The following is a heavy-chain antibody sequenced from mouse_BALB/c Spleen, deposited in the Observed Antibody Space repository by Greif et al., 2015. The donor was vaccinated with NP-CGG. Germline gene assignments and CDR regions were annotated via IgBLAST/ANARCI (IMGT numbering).Heavy chain of an antibody. CDR1: GYTFTSYW. V-gene: IGHV1S22*01. D-gene: IGHD2-2*01. Sequence: LKHSGSELVRPGASVKLSCKASGYTFTSYWMHWVKQRHGQGLEWIGNIYPGSGSTNYDEKFKSKGTLTVDTSSSIAYMHLSSLTSEDSAVYYCTRLYYGYAVHYFDYWGQGTTLTVSS. J-gene: IGHJ2*01. CDR3: TRLYYGYAVHYFDY. CDR2: IYPGSGST.